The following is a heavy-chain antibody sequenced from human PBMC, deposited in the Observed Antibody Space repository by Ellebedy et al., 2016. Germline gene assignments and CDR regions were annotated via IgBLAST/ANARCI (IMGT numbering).Heavy chain of an antibody. Sequence: GESLKISXAASGFTFSDHYMAWIRQAPGKGLEWVSYISGSPTFMYYADSVKGRFTISRDDAENSLYLQMDTLRAEDTAVYYCARLSPGGVFAPLFFDYWGLGTLVTVSS. V-gene: IGHV3-11*01. CDR1: GFTFSDHY. D-gene: IGHD3-16*02. CDR2: ISGSPTFM. J-gene: IGHJ4*02. CDR3: ARLSPGGVFAPLFFDY.